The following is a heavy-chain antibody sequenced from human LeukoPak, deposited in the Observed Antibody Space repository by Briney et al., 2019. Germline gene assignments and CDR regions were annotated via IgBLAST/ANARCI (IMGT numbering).Heavy chain of an antibody. CDR2: IYYSGST. V-gene: IGHV4-59*01. CDR3: ARARGMITFGGVIAPKAFDI. D-gene: IGHD3-16*02. CDR1: GGSISNDY. Sequence: SETLSLTCTVSGGSISNDYWSWIRQPPGKGLEWIGYIYYSGSTNYNPSLKSRVTISVDTSKNQFSLKLSSVTAADTAVYYCARARGMITFGGVIAPKAFDIWGQGTMVTVSS. J-gene: IGHJ3*02.